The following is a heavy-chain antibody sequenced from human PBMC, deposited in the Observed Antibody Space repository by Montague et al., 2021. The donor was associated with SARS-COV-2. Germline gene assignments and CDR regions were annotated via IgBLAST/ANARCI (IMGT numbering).Heavy chain of an antibody. CDR1: RFTFSTYG. CDR3: ARDQNYGMDV. V-gene: IGHV3-23*01. J-gene: IGHJ6*02. Sequence: SLRLSCAASRFTFSTYGMYWVRQPPGKELEWVSEIHGRGDGTYYADSVKGRFTISRDNSKNTLYLQMNSLRGEDTAVYYCARDQNYGMDVWGQGTTVIVSS. CDR2: IHGRGDGT.